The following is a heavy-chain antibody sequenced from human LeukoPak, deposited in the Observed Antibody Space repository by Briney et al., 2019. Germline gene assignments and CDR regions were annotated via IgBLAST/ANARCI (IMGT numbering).Heavy chain of an antibody. CDR2: VSGGGST. CDR1: GFTFSNYA. V-gene: IGHV3-23*01. Sequence: PGGSLRLSCVASGFTFSNYAMNWVRQAPGKGLEWVSGVSGGGSTYYADSVKGRFTISRDNSKNTLYLQMNSLRAEDTAVYYCAKGGPTFLEWFRISHDWFDPWGQGTLVTVSS. J-gene: IGHJ5*02. D-gene: IGHD3-3*02. CDR3: AKGGPTFLEWFRISHDWFDP.